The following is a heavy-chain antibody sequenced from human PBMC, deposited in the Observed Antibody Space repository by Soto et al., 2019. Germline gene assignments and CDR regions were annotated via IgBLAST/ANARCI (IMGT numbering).Heavy chain of an antibody. CDR1: GFTFKSFA. D-gene: IGHD1-26*01. V-gene: IGHV3-30*18. CDR3: AKDLYSGSYSSYYFHH. CDR2: ISDDGSNQ. Sequence: GGSLRLSCAASGFTFKSFAMHWVRQAPGKGLEWVAFISDDGSNQYFADSVKGRFTISRDNSENTVSLQINSLRPGDTAVYYCAKDLYSGSYSSYYFHHWGQGTLVTVSS. J-gene: IGHJ4*02.